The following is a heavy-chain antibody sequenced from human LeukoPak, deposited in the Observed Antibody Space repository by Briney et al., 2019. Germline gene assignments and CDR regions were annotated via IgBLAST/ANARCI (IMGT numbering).Heavy chain of an antibody. V-gene: IGHV4-4*07. CDR2: IYTSGST. D-gene: IGHD1-14*01. Sequence: PSETLSLTCTVSGGSISSYYWSWIRQPAGKGLVWIGRIYTSGSTNYNPSLKSRVTMSVDTSKNQFSLKLSSVTAADTAVYYCAREYHPYYYYYMDVWGKGTTVTVSS. CDR3: AREYHPYYYYYMDV. CDR1: GGSISSYY. J-gene: IGHJ6*03.